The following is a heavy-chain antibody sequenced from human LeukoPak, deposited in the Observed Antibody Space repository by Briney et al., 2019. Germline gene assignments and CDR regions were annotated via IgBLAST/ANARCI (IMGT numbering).Heavy chain of an antibody. CDR1: GFTFSGYA. V-gene: IGHV3-23*01. Sequence: GSLRLSCAASGFTFSGYAMGCVRQAPGKRLEWVSAISGSGGSTYYADSVKGRFTISRDNSKNTLYLQMNSLRAEDTAVYYCAKGSLRFGELNWGQGTLVTVSS. J-gene: IGHJ4*02. CDR3: AKGSLRFGELN. CDR2: ISGSGGST. D-gene: IGHD3-10*01.